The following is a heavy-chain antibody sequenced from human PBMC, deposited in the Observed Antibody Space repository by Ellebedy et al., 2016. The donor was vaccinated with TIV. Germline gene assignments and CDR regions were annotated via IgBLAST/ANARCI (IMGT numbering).Heavy chain of an antibody. D-gene: IGHD6-13*01. V-gene: IGHV1-8*01. J-gene: IGHJ5*02. Sequence: ASVKVSCXASGYTFTSYDINWVRQATGQGLEWMGWMNPNSGNTGYAQKFQGRVTMTRNTSISTAYMELSSLRSEDTAVYYCARGVRDSSWHHVGFNPWGQGTLVTVSS. CDR2: MNPNSGNT. CDR3: ARGVRDSSWHHVGFNP. CDR1: GYTFTSYD.